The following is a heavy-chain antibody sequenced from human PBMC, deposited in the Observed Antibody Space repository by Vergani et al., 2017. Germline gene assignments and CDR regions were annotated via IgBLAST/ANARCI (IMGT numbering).Heavy chain of an antibody. Sequence: QVQLQESGPGLVKPSETLSLTCTVSGGSVSSGSYYWSWIRQPAGKGLEWIGYIYYSGSTNYNPSLKSRVTISVDPSKNQFSLKLSSVTAADTAVYYCARGSVMRPWLGPVYWGQGTLVTVSS. CDR3: ARGSVMRPWLGPVY. CDR1: GGSVSSGSYY. V-gene: IGHV4-61*10. D-gene: IGHD3-16*01. CDR2: IYYSGST. J-gene: IGHJ4*02.